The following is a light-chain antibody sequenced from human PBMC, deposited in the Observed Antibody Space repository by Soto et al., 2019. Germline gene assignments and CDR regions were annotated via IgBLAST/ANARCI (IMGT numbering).Light chain of an antibody. CDR2: AAS. V-gene: IGKV1-9*01. J-gene: IGKJ1*01. Sequence: IQLTQSPSSLSASVGDRVTITCRASHGISSYLAWYQQKPGKAPKLLIYAASTLQSGVPSRFSGSGSGTDFTLTISNLQPEDFATYYCQQLNSYPPWTFGQGTKVDIK. CDR1: HGISSY. CDR3: QQLNSYPPWT.